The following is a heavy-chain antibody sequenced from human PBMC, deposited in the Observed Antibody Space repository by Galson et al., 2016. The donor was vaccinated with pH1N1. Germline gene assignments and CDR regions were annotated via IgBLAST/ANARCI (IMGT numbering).Heavy chain of an antibody. V-gene: IGHV7-4-1*02. CDR1: GFTFSNHG. CDR3: ARETPSPSPTVLRYFDWSRGLSAFDM. D-gene: IGHD3-9*01. CDR2: INTKTGNP. J-gene: IGHJ3*02. Sequence: GFTFSNHGINWVRQAPGQGLEWMGWINTKTGNPTYAQGFTGRFVFSLDTSVNTAYLQINSLKADDTAVYYCARETPSPSPTVLRYFDWSRGLSAFDMWGRGTLVTVS.